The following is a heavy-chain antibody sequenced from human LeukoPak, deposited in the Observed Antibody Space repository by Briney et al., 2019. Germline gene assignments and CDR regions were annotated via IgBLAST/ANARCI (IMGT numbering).Heavy chain of an antibody. V-gene: IGHV5-51*01. D-gene: IGHD6-6*01. J-gene: IGHJ1*01. CDR2: SYPGDSDT. CDR3: ARLDSSSSITPRGYYQE. Sequence: GVSLTISCKGSGYSVSNYWIAWARHVTRQGRDWMGMSYPGDSDTRYSPSFQGQVTISADKSISTAYLQWSSLEVSDTAIYYCARLDSSSSITPRGYYQEWGQGTLVTVSS. CDR1: GYSVSNYW.